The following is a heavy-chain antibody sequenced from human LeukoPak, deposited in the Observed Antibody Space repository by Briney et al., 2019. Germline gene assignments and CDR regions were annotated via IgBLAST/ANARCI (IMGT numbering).Heavy chain of an antibody. CDR1: GFTFSSYW. V-gene: IGHV3-7*03. Sequence: PGGSLRLSCAASGFTFSSYWMSWVRQAPGKGLEWVANIKQDGSEKYYVDSVKGRSTISRGNAENSLYLQMNSLRAEDTAVYYCARDVVSSGWDAFDIWGQGTMVTVSS. J-gene: IGHJ3*02. CDR3: ARDVVSSGWDAFDI. D-gene: IGHD6-19*01. CDR2: IKQDGSEK.